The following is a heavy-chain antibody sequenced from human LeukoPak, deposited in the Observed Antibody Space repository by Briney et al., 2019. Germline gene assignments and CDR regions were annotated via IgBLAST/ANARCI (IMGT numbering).Heavy chain of an antibody. CDR2: INPSGGST. V-gene: IGHV1-46*01. Sequence: ASVKVSCKASGYTFTSYYMHWVRQAPGQGLEWMGIINPSGGSTSYAQKFQGRVTMTRDTSTGTVYMELSSLRSEDTAVYYCARAPRPPWDDSSGLDYWGQGTRVSVSS. CDR1: GYTFTSYY. J-gene: IGHJ4*02. CDR3: ARAPRPPWDDSSGLDY. D-gene: IGHD3-22*01.